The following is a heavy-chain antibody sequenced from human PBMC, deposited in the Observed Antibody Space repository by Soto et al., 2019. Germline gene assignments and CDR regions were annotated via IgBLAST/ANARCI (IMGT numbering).Heavy chain of an antibody. V-gene: IGHV3-7*01. CDR2: IKQDGSEK. D-gene: IGHD3-3*01. J-gene: IGHJ6*03. CDR1: GFTFSSYW. Sequence: PGGSLRLSCAASGFTFSSYWMSWVRQAPGKGLEWVANIKQDGSEKYYVDSVKGRFTISRDNAKNSLYLQMNSLRAEDTAVYYCARDRRYYDFWSGPTPYYYYMDVWGKGTTVTVSS. CDR3: ARDRRYYDFWSGPTPYYYYMDV.